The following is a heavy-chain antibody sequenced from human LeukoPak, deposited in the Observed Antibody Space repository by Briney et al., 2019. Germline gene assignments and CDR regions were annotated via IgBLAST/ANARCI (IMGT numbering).Heavy chain of an antibody. CDR2: MNPNSGNT. V-gene: IGHV1-8*01. Sequence: GASVKVSCKASGYTFTSYDINWVRQATGQGLEWMGWMNPNSGNTGYAQKFQGRVTMTRDTSISTAYMELSRLRSDDTAVYYCARKSPYGDYNYWGQGTLVTVSS. J-gene: IGHJ4*02. CDR3: ARKSPYGDYNY. CDR1: GYTFTSYD. D-gene: IGHD4-17*01.